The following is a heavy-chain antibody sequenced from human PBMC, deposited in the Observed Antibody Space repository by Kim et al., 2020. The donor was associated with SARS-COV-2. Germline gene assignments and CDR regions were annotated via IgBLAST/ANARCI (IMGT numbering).Heavy chain of an antibody. CDR3: AKEGRITIFGVVSKYYMDV. CDR2: ISYDGSNK. V-gene: IGHV3-30*18. CDR1: GFTFSSSG. D-gene: IGHD3-3*01. Sequence: GGSLRLSCAASGFTFSSSGMHWVRQAPGKGLEWVAVISYDGSNKYYADSVRGRFTISRDNSKNTLYLQINSLRAEDTAVYYCAKEGRITIFGVVSKYYMDVWGKGTTVTVSS. J-gene: IGHJ6*03.